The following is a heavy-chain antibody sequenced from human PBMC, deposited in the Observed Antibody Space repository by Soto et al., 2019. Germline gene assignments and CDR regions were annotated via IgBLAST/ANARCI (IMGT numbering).Heavy chain of an antibody. V-gene: IGHV4-31*03. Sequence: QVQLQESGPGLVKPSQTLSLTCTVSGGSISSGGYSWSWIRQHPGKGLEWIGYIYYSGSTYYNPSLKSGVTISVETSKNLFPLELSSVSAEDRAEYYCAIDSKGIQRITMVREPGWYYYYGMDVWGQGTTVTVS. CDR1: GGSISSGGYS. D-gene: IGHD3-10*01. CDR3: AIDSKGIQRITMVREPGWYYYYGMDV. J-gene: IGHJ6*02. CDR2: IYYSGST.